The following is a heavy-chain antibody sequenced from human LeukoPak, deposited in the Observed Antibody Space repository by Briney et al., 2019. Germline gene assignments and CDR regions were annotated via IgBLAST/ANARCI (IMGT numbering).Heavy chain of an antibody. Sequence: PGGSLRLSCAASGFTFSNYAMHWVRQAPGKGLEWMAVMLSDGSNQYYADSVRGRFTISRDNSQNTRYLQMNSLRAEDTAMYYCARGTRDSSGYFGYWGQGTLVTVSS. V-gene: IGHV3-33*01. J-gene: IGHJ4*02. CDR2: MLSDGSNQ. D-gene: IGHD3-22*01. CDR1: GFTFSNYA. CDR3: ARGTRDSSGYFGY.